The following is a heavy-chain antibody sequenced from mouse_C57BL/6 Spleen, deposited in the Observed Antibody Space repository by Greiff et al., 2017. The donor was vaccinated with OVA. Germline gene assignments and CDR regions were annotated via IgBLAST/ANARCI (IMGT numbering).Heavy chain of an antibody. V-gene: IGHV1-82*01. CDR3: ARDDYDGNYAMDY. J-gene: IGHJ4*01. Sequence: QVQLKESGPELVKPGASVKISCKASGYAFSSSWMHWVKQRPGQGLEWIGRIYPGDGDTNYNGKFKGKATLTADKSSSTAYMQLSSLTSEDSAVYFCARDDYDGNYAMDYWGQGTSVTVSS. CDR1: GYAFSSSW. CDR2: IYPGDGDT. D-gene: IGHD2-4*01.